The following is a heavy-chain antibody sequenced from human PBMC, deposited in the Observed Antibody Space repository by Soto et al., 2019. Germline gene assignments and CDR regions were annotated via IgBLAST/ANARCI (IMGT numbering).Heavy chain of an antibody. CDR1: GGSISNYY. CDR2: IYYSGSA. J-gene: IGHJ4*02. Sequence: SETLSLTCTVSGGSISNYYWSWIRQPPGKGLEWIGYIYYSGSANYNPSLKSRVTISVDTSKNQFSLKLSSVTAADTAVYYCAREGGSSFIDYWGQGTLVTVSS. V-gene: IGHV4-59*01. CDR3: AREGGSSFIDY. D-gene: IGHD1-26*01.